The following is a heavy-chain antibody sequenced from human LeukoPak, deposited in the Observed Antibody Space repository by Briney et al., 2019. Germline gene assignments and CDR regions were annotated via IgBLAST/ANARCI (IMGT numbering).Heavy chain of an antibody. CDR3: ARGRPREFDY. J-gene: IGHJ4*02. CDR1: GGSISSYY. CDR2: IYYSGST. Sequence: SETLSLTCTVSGGSISSYYWSWIRQPPGKGLEWIGYIYYSGSTNYNPSLKSRVTISVDTSKNQFSLKLSSVTAADTAVYYCARGRPREFDYWGQGTLVTVSS. V-gene: IGHV4-59*01. D-gene: IGHD6-25*01.